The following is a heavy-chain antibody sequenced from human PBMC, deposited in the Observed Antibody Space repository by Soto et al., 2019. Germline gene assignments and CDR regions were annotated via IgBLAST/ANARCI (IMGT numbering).Heavy chain of an antibody. D-gene: IGHD5-12*01. V-gene: IGHV1-69*01. CDR2: IIPIFGTA. CDR1: GGTFSSYA. Sequence: QVQLVQSGAEVKKPGSSVKVSCKASGGTFSSYAISWVRQAPGQGLEWMGGIIPIFGTANYAQKFQGRVTITADESRSTADMELSSLRSEDTAVYYCALGGRDGYAYRGGFDYWGQGTLVTVSS. J-gene: IGHJ4*02. CDR3: ALGGRDGYAYRGGFDY.